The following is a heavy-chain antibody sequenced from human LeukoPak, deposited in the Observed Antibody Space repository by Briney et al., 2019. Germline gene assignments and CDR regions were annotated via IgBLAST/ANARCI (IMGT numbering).Heavy chain of an antibody. CDR3: ARARHYYDSSGYSDY. CDR2: INPNSGGT. V-gene: IGHV1-2*02. CDR1: GYTFTGYY. D-gene: IGHD3-22*01. Sequence: ASVKVSCKASGYTFTGYYMHWVRQAPGQGLEWMVWINPNSGGTNYAQKFQGRVTMTRDTSISTAYMELSRLRSDDTAVYYCARARHYYDSSGYSDYWGQGTLVTVSS. J-gene: IGHJ4*02.